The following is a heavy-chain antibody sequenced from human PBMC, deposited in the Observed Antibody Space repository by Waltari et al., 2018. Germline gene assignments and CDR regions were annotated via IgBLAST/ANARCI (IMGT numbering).Heavy chain of an antibody. D-gene: IGHD3-22*01. CDR1: GYTFTSYA. CDR2: INAGNGNT. Sequence: QVQLVQSGAEVKKPGASVKVSCKASGYTFTSYAMHWVRQAPGQRLEGMGWINAGNGNTKDSQKFQGRGTITRDTSASTAYMELSSLRSEDTAVYYCARFYDSSGSYAFDIWGQGTMVTVSS. V-gene: IGHV1-3*01. CDR3: ARFYDSSGSYAFDI. J-gene: IGHJ3*02.